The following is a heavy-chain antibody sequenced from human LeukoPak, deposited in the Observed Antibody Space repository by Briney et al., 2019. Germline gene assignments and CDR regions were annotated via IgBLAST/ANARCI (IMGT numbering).Heavy chain of an antibody. V-gene: IGHV3-30*04. J-gene: IGHJ2*01. Sequence: GRSLRLSCAASGFTFSSYPMHWVRQAPGKVMEWVAVISYDVGNTYHADSVKGRFTISRDNSKNTLYLQMNSLRAEDTAVYYCARANELGHWYFYLWGRGTLVTVSS. CDR2: ISYDVGNT. CDR3: ARANELGHWYFYL. D-gene: IGHD7-27*01. CDR1: GFTFSSYP.